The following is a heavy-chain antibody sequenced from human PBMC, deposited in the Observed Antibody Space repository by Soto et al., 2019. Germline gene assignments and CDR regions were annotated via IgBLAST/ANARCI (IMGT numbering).Heavy chain of an antibody. J-gene: IGHJ6*03. D-gene: IGHD6-13*01. V-gene: IGHV4-59*01. CDR3: ARGQAAPKVDYYYYMDV. Sequence: SETLSLTCTVSGGSISSYYWSWIRQPPGKGQEWIGYIYYSGSTNYNPSLKSRVTISVDTSKNQFSLKLSSVTAADTAVYYCARGQAAPKVDYYYYMDVWGKGTTVTVSS. CDR2: IYYSGST. CDR1: GGSISSYY.